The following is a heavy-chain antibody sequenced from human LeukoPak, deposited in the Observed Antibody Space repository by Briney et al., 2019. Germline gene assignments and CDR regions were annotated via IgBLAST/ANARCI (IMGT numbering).Heavy chain of an antibody. CDR2: IIPIFGTA. CDR3: ARGPFKGYCGGDCYALRYYYYYMDV. CDR1: GGTFSSYA. Sequence: SVKVSCKASGGTFSSYAISWVRQAPGQGLEWMGGIIPIFGTANYAQKFQGRVTITTDESTSTAYMELSSLRSENTAVYYCARGPFKGYCGGDCYALRYYYYYMDVWGKGTTVTVSS. V-gene: IGHV1-69*05. D-gene: IGHD2-21*02. J-gene: IGHJ6*03.